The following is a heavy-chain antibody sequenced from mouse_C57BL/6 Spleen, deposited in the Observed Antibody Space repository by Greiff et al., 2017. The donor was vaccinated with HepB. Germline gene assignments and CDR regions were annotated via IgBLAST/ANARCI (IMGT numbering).Heavy chain of an antibody. CDR2: IDPENGDT. J-gene: IGHJ2*01. CDR1: GFNIKDDY. Sequence: VQLQQSGAELVRPGASVKLSCTASGFNIKDDYMHWVKQRPEQGLEWIGWIDPENGDTEYASKFQGKATITADTSSNTAYLQLSSLTSEDTAVYYCTTGGSSHLYYFDYWGQGTTLTVSS. V-gene: IGHV14-4*01. CDR3: TTGGSSHLYYFDY. D-gene: IGHD1-1*01.